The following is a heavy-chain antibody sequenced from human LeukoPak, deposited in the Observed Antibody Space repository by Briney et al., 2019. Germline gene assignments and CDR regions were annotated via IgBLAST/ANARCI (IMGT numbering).Heavy chain of an antibody. V-gene: IGHV4-39*07. CDR3: ARGPGRHDY. J-gene: IGHJ4*02. Sequence: SETLSLTCTVSGGSISSSSYYWGWIRQPPGKGLEWIGSIYYSGSTYYNPSLKSRVTISVDTSKNQFSLKLSSVTAADTAIYYCARGPGRHDYWGQGTLVTVSS. D-gene: IGHD3-10*01. CDR1: GGSISSSSYY. CDR2: IYYSGST.